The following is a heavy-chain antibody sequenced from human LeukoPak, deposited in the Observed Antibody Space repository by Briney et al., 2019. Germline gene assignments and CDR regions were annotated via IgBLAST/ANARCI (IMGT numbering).Heavy chain of an antibody. CDR1: GSIFTSYW. V-gene: IGHV5-51*01. CDR2: IYPGDSDT. J-gene: IGHJ4*02. CDR3: ERQNGSGSYSFDY. D-gene: IGHD3-10*01. Sequence: GASLQISCEASGSIFTSYWIGWVRQLPGKGLEWMGIIYPGDSDTRYSPSFQGQVTISADKSISTAYLQLSSLKASDSAMYYCERQNGSGSYSFDYWGQGTLVTVSS.